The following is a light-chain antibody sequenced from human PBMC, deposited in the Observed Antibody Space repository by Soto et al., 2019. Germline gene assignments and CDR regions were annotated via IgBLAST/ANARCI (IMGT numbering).Light chain of an antibody. CDR2: DVP. Sequence: QSVLTQPASVSGSPGQSITISCTGTSRDVGAYNYVSWYQQHPAKAPKLIIYDVPSRPSGVSDRFSGSKSGNTASLTISGLQSEDAADYYCSSFTLSTCVFGSGTKVTVL. V-gene: IGLV2-14*03. CDR1: SRDVGAYNY. J-gene: IGLJ1*01. CDR3: SSFTLSTCV.